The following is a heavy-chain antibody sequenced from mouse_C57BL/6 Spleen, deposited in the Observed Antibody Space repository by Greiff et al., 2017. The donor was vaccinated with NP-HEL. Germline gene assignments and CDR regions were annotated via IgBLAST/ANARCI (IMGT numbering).Heavy chain of an antibody. CDR3: ASEEDYYDAMDY. V-gene: IGHV1-42*01. J-gene: IGHJ4*01. CDR2: INPSTGGT. CDR1: GYSFTGYY. Sequence: EVQLQQSGPELVKPGASVKISCKASGYSFTGYYMNWVKQSPEKSLEWIGEINPSTGGTTYNQKFKAKATLTVDKSSSTAYMQLSSLTSEDSAVYYCASEEDYYDAMDYWGQGTSVTVSS.